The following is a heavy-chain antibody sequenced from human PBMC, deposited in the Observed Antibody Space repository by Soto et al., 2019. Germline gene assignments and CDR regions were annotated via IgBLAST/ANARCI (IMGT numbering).Heavy chain of an antibody. V-gene: IGHV3-21*01. CDR2: ISSSSSYI. CDR3: ARASEGGIVVYYMDV. J-gene: IGHJ6*03. D-gene: IGHD1-26*01. CDR1: GFTFSSYS. Sequence: EVQLVESGGGLVKPGGSLRLACAASGFTFSSYSMNWVRQAPGKGLEWVSSISSSSSYIYYADSVKGRLTISRDNAKNSLYLQMNSLRAEDTAVYYCARASEGGIVVYYMDVWGKGTTVTVSS.